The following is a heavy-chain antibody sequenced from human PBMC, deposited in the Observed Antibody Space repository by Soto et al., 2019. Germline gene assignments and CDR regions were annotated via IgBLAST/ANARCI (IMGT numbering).Heavy chain of an antibody. J-gene: IGHJ3*02. Sequence: EVQLVESGGGLVKPGGSLRLSCAASGFTFSSYSMNWVRQAPGKGLEWVSSISSSSSYIYYADSVKGRFTISRDNAKNSLYLQMNSLRAEDTAVYYCARDTTMVRGVDDAFDIWGQGTMVTVSS. CDR1: GFTFSSYS. D-gene: IGHD3-10*01. CDR3: ARDTTMVRGVDDAFDI. V-gene: IGHV3-21*01. CDR2: ISSSSSYI.